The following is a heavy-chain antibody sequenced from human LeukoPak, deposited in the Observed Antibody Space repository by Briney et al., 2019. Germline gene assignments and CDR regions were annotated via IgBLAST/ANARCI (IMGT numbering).Heavy chain of an antibody. V-gene: IGHV4-39*01. CDR3: ARRRAYNFYDP. D-gene: IGHD1-20*01. J-gene: IGHJ5*02. CDR2: ISYSGNT. CDR1: GASITSSSFF. Sequence: SETLSLTCTVSGASITSSSFFWGWIRQPPGKWLEWIGSISYSGNTFYNSSLRSRVTISVDTSENQFSLKLTSVTAADTAVYYCARRRAYNFYDPWGQGTLVTVSS.